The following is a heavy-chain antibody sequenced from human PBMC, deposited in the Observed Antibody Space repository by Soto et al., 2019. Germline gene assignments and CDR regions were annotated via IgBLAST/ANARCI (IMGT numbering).Heavy chain of an antibody. V-gene: IGHV3-21*02. CDR1: GFAFSTYS. D-gene: IGHD3-9*01. CDR3: ARDGTPVTEYYFDS. CDR2: VSKTSDYI. J-gene: IGHJ4*02. Sequence: EVQLVESGGGLVRPGGSLRLSCAASGFAFSTYSMNWVRQTPGKGLEWVSSVSKTSDYIYYADSVRGRFTISRDNARNSLYLQMNSLRAEDSAVYYCARDGTPVTEYYFDSWGQGTLVTVSS.